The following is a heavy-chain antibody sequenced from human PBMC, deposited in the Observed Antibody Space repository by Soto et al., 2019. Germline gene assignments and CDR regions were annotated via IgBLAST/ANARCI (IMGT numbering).Heavy chain of an antibody. Sequence: PSETLSLTCTVSGASISSYYWSWIRQPPGKGLEWIGNIYYSGSTNYNPSLKSRVTISINTSKNQFSLKLTSVTAADTAVYFCATETTVDAFDIWGQGTMVTVSS. J-gene: IGHJ3*02. D-gene: IGHD4-17*01. V-gene: IGHV4-59*01. CDR1: GASISSYY. CDR3: ATETTVDAFDI. CDR2: IYYSGST.